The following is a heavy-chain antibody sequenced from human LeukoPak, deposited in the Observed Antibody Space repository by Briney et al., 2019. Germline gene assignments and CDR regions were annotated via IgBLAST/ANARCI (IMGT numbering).Heavy chain of an antibody. CDR2: IKSKTDGGTT. V-gene: IGHV3-15*01. J-gene: IGHJ4*02. CDR1: GFTFSNAW. CDR3: TTAWDKWERVDY. Sequence: PGGSLRLSCAASGFTFSNAWMTWVRQAPGKGLEWVGRIKSKTDGGTTDYAAPVKGRFTISRDDSKNTLYLQMNSLKTEDTAVHYCTTAWDKWERVDYWGQGTLVTVSS. D-gene: IGHD1-26*01.